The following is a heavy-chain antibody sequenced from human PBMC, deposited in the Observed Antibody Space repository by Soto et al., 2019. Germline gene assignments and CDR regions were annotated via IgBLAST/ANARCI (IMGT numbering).Heavy chain of an antibody. Sequence: SETLSLTCAVSGGPINSNNWWSWVRQPPGQGLGWIGEVHRSGSTNYNPSVRARVIISVDKFKNQFSLKLTSVTAADTAVYFCASLGYCSGADCHGTRWGQGILVTVSS. CDR2: VHRSGST. CDR3: ASLGYCSGADCHGTR. CDR1: GGPINSNNW. V-gene: IGHV4-4*02. D-gene: IGHD2-8*02. J-gene: IGHJ4*01.